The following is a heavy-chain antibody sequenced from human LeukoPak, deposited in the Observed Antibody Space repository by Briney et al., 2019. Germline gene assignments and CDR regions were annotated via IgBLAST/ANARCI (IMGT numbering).Heavy chain of an antibody. J-gene: IGHJ3*02. CDR1: GYTFTSYG. Sequence: ASVKVSCKASGYTFTSYGISWVRQAPGQGREWMGWISAYNGNTNYAQKLQGRVTMTTDTSTSTAYMELRSLRSDDTAVYYCARWDVDTAIVGDAFDIWGQGTMVTVSS. CDR2: ISAYNGNT. CDR3: ARWDVDTAIVGDAFDI. D-gene: IGHD5-18*01. V-gene: IGHV1-18*01.